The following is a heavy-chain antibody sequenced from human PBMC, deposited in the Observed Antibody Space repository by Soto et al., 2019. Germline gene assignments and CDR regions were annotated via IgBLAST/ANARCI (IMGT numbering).Heavy chain of an antibody. D-gene: IGHD3-16*01. CDR2: INTHNGNT. V-gene: IGHV1-18*01. J-gene: IGHJ6*02. CDR3: TREGSDPYYYYGMDA. Sequence: ASVKVSCKASGYTFTTYGISWVRQAPGQGLEWLGWINTHNGNTNYSQNLQGRVIMTADTSTKTAYMELSSLRSDDTAIYYCTREGSDPYYYYGMDAWGQGTTVTVSS. CDR1: GYTFTTYG.